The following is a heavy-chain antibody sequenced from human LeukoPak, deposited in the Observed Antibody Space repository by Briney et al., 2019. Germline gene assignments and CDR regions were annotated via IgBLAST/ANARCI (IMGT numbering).Heavy chain of an antibody. V-gene: IGHV3-64*02. J-gene: IGHJ3*02. Sequence: WGSLRLSCAASGFTFSNYAIHWVRQAPGKGLEYVSSMTPNGATTYYADSVKGRFTISRDNSKNTLYLQMGSLGTEDMAVYYCARNDRRGYSGYDDAFDIWGQGTVVTVSS. D-gene: IGHD5-12*01. CDR1: GFTFSNYA. CDR2: MTPNGATT. CDR3: ARNDRRGYSGYDDAFDI.